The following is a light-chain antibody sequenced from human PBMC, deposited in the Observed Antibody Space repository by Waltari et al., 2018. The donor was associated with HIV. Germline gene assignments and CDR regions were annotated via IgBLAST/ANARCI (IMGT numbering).Light chain of an antibody. J-gene: IGLJ2*01. CDR3: ETWNSTVRV. Sequence: QPVLTQPSSASASLGSSVNLTCTLSAGFQPNILTWHQKRPDRAPQFVMKVEPSGVFNSGRGVSHRFEASASGAGRTLTIPDLQSEDEADYFCETWNSTVRVFGDGTRVTVL. V-gene: IGLV4-60*03. CDR2: VEPSGVF. CDR1: AGFQPNI.